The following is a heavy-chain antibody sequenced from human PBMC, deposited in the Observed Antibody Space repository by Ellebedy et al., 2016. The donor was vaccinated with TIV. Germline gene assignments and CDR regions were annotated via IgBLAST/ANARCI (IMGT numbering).Heavy chain of an antibody. V-gene: IGHV3-53*01. CDR1: GFTVSDTF. CDR3: ASRGYSYAPSA. J-gene: IGHJ5*02. D-gene: IGHD5-18*01. Sequence: PGGSLRLSCSVSGFTVSDTFMIWVRQAPGKGLEWVSVVYSDDSIYYADSVKVRFIISRDGSKNTLYLQMNSLRAEDTAVYYCASRGYSYAPSAWGQGTLVSVSS. CDR2: VYSDDSI.